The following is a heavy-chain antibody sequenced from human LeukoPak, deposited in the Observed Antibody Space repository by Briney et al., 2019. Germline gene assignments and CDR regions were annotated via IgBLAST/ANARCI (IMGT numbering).Heavy chain of an antibody. CDR3: ARGRGGYYYGSGTFASWFDS. D-gene: IGHD3-10*01. CDR1: GGSFSGYY. J-gene: IGHJ5*01. V-gene: IGHV4-34*01. Sequence: KPSVTLSLTCAVYGGSFSGYYWSWIRQPPGKGLEWIGEINHSGSTNYNPSLKSRVTISVDTSKNQFSVKLNSVTAADTAVYYCARGRGGYYYGSGTFASWFDSWGQGTLVTVSS. CDR2: INHSGST.